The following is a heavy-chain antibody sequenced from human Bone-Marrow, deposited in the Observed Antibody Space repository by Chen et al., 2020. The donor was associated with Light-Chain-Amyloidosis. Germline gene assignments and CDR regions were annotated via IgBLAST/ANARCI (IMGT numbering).Heavy chain of an antibody. V-gene: IGHV1-18*01. D-gene: IGHD3-22*01. CDR2: ISTYNENT. CDR1: GYTFTNYG. CDR3: ARTYDSSVDDSVYGYDY. J-gene: IGHJ4*02. Sequence: QVQLVQSGAEVKRPGASVKVSCKASGYTFTNYGINWVRQAPGQGLEWMGWISTYNENTKYDQALKGRGTMTTDTATTTAYMDQRSLISDDTAVYYCARTYDSSVDDSVYGYDYWGQGSQVTVSS.